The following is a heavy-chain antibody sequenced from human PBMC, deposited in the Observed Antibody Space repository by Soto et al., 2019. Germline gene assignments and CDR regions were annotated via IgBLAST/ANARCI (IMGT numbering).Heavy chain of an antibody. D-gene: IGHD3-22*01. CDR2: ISRSSSTI. V-gene: IGHV3-48*02. CDR3: ARDHYYDSSGYYSFWHWYFDL. Sequence: EVQLVESGGGLVQPGGSLRLSCAASGFTFSSYSMNWVRQAPGKGLEWVSYISRSSSTIYYADSVKGRFTISRDNAKNSLYLQMNSLRDEDTAVYYCARDHYYDSSGYYSFWHWYFDLWGRGTLVTVSS. CDR1: GFTFSSYS. J-gene: IGHJ2*01.